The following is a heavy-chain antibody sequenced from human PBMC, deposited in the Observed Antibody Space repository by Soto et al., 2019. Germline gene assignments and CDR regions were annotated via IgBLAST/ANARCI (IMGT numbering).Heavy chain of an antibody. V-gene: IGHV4-34*01. D-gene: IGHD2-8*01. CDR3: ARQEVPQWFTKGYYGMDV. Sequence: GTLALTCAVYGGSFSGYYWTGMRQPAGKGLEWIGEINHRGNTNYNPSLKSRVTISVDTSKNQFSLKLTSVTAADTAVYYCARQEVPQWFTKGYYGMDVWDQGTTVTVSS. J-gene: IGHJ6*02. CDR2: INHRGNT. CDR1: GGSFSGYY.